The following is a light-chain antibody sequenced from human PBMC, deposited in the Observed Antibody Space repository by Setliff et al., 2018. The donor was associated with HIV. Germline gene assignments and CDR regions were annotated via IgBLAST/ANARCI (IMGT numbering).Light chain of an antibody. Sequence: QSALTQPRSVSGSPGQSVTFSCTGSSSDVGAYNLVSWYQQHPGKAPKLMIYEVTRRPSGVSSRFSGSKSGNTASLTISGLQAEDEADYYCCSYADTSTYVFGTGTKVTVL. J-gene: IGLJ1*01. CDR1: SSDVGAYNL. CDR2: EVT. V-gene: IGLV2-23*02. CDR3: CSYADTSTYV.